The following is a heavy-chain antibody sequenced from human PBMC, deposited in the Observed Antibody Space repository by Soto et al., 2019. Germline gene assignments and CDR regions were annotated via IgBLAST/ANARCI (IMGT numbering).Heavy chain of an antibody. CDR3: ARGSGGIVAPTRFDP. V-gene: IGHV4-34*01. J-gene: IGHJ5*02. CDR1: GGSFSGYY. Sequence: QVQLQQWGAGLLKPSETLSLTCAVYGGSFSGYYWSWIRQPPGKGLEWIGEINHSGSTNYNPSLKRRVTISVDTSKDQFALTLSSVTAADTAVYYCARGSGGIVAPTRFDPWGQGTLVTVSS. CDR2: INHSGST. D-gene: IGHD2-2*01.